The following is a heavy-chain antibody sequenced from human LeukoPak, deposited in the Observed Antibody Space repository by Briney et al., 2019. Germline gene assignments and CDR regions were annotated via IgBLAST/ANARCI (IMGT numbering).Heavy chain of an antibody. D-gene: IGHD6-6*01. CDR1: GFSFSGHW. Sequence: GGSLRLSCTASGFSFSGHWMHWARQLPGKGLVWVSRIGPTGSTTSYADSVKGRFTVSRDNAKNTLYLQVNNLRAEDTAVYYCARGPNSNWSGLDFWGQGTLLTVSS. CDR2: IGPTGSTT. V-gene: IGHV3-74*01. CDR3: ARGPNSNWSGLDF. J-gene: IGHJ4*02.